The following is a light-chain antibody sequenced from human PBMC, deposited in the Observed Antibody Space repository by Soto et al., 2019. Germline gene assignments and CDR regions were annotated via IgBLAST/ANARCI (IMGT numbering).Light chain of an antibody. J-gene: IGLJ1*01. CDR2: DVS. Sequence: QSALTQPRSVSGSPGQSVTISCTGTSSDVGGYNYVSWYQQHPGKAPKLMIYDVSNRPSGVSNRFSGSKSGNTASLTISGLQAEDEADYYCSSYTSSSTLEGVFGTGTKVTVL. CDR1: SSDVGGYNY. CDR3: SSYTSSSTLEGV. V-gene: IGLV2-14*01.